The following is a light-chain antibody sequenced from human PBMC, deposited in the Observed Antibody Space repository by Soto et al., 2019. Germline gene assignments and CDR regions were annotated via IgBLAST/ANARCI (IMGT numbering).Light chain of an antibody. Sequence: DIQLTQSPSFLSASVGDRVTITCRASQGISSYLAWYQQKPGKAPKLLIYAASTLQSGVPSRFSGSGSGTEITLTSSGLQPEDCATYSCQQLNSYLWTFGQGTKVEIK. V-gene: IGKV1-9*01. CDR1: QGISSY. J-gene: IGKJ1*01. CDR3: QQLNSYLWT. CDR2: AAS.